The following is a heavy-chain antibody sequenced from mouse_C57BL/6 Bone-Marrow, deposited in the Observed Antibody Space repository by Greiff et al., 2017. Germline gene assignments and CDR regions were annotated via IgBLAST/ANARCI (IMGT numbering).Heavy chain of an antibody. V-gene: IGHV1-81*01. Sequence: VQLQESGAELARPGASVKLSCTASGYTFTSYGISWVKQRTGQGLEWIGEIYPRSGNTYYNAKFKGKATLTADKSSSTAYMELRSLTSEDSAVYFCARGDCDGYFDYWGQGTTLTVSS. CDR1: GYTFTSYG. CDR2: IYPRSGNT. D-gene: IGHD3-3*01. J-gene: IGHJ2*01. CDR3: ARGDCDGYFDY.